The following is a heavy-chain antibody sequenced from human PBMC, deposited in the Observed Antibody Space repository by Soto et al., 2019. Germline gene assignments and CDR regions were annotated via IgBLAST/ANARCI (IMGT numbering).Heavy chain of an antibody. Sequence: QVQLVQSGAEVKKPGSSVKVSCKASGGTFSSYGISWVRQAPGQGLEWMGGIIPIFGTAKYAQKFQGRVTITADESTSTAYMELSSLRSEDTVVYYCARDTLAYCGDDCAPNWGFDLWGRGTLITVSS. D-gene: IGHD2-21*02. CDR2: IIPIFGTA. J-gene: IGHJ2*01. V-gene: IGHV1-69*12. CDR3: ARDTLAYCGDDCAPNWGFDL. CDR1: GGTFSSYG.